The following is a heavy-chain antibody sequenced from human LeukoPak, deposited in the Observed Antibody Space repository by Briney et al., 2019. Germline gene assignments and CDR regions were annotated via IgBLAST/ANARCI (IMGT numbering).Heavy chain of an antibody. CDR1: GGSISSSSYY. CDR2: IYYSGST. J-gene: IGHJ4*02. Sequence: PSETLSLTCTVSGGSISSSSYYWGWIRQPPGKGLEWIGSIYYSGSTYYNPSLKSRVTISVDTSKNQFSLKLSSVTAADTAVYYCAREGVAVAGTDYWGQGALGTVSS. V-gene: IGHV4-39*02. CDR3: AREGVAVAGTDY. D-gene: IGHD6-19*01.